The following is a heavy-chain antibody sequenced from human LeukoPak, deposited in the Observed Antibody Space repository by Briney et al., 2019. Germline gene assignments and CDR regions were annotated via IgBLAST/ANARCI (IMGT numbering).Heavy chain of an antibody. CDR3: ARGGGLPDVLRYFDWPGSFYYYYYYMDV. J-gene: IGHJ6*03. CDR1: GGSISSGSYY. CDR2: IYTSGST. V-gene: IGHV4-61*02. Sequence: PSETLSLTCTVSGGSISSGSYYWSWIRQPAGKGLEWIGRIYTSGSTNYNPSLKSRVTISVDTSKNQFSLKLSSVTAADTAVYYCARGGGLPDVLRYFDWPGSFYYYYYYMDVWGKGTTVTISS. D-gene: IGHD3-9*01.